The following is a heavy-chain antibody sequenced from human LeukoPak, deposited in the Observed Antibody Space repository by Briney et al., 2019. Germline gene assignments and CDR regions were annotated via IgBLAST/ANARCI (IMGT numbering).Heavy chain of an antibody. V-gene: IGHV4-59*01. CDR3: ARDIAVAGTGGFDP. J-gene: IGHJ5*02. D-gene: IGHD6-19*01. CDR1: GGSISSYY. Sequence: SETLSLTCTVSGGSISSYYWSWIRQPPGKGLEWIGNIFHSGSTNYNPSLKSRVTISVDTSKNQFSLKLNSVTAADTAVYYCARDIAVAGTGGFDPWGQGTLVTVSS. CDR2: IFHSGST.